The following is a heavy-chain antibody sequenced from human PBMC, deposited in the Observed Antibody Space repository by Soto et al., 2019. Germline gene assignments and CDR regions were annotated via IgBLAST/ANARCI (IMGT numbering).Heavy chain of an antibody. CDR2: INPAGGST. CDR3: ARNDKSGLDY. D-gene: IGHD1-1*01. V-gene: IGHV1-46*01. CDR1: GYSFTSYD. J-gene: IGHJ4*02. Sequence: ASVKGSCKACGYSFTSYDLHWVGQAPGQGLEWMGFINPAGGSTSYAQKFQGRVDMTRDTSTSTVYMELRSLRSEDTAVYYCARNDKSGLDYWGQGTLVTVSS.